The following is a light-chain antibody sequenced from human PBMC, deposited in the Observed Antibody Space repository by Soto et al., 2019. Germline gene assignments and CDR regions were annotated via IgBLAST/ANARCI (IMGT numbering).Light chain of an antibody. Sequence: EIVLTQSPGTLSLSPGERATLSCRARQSVSNNYLAWYQQKPGQAPRLLIYGASNRATGIPDRFSGSGSETDFTLTISRLEPEDFAVYYCQQYGSSGTFGQGTKVDIK. J-gene: IGKJ1*01. CDR2: GAS. V-gene: IGKV3-20*01. CDR3: QQYGSSGT. CDR1: QSVSNNY.